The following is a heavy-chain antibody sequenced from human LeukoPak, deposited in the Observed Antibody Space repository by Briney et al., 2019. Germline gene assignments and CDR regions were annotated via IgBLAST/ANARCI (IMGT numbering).Heavy chain of an antibody. J-gene: IGHJ4*02. Sequence: GGSLRLSCAASGFTFSSYEMNWVRLAPGRGLEWVSYISTGGSTIYYADSVKGRFTISRDNAKNSLYLQMNSLRAEDTAVYYCAREATLWNAPYYFDYWGQGTLVTVSS. D-gene: IGHD1-1*01. CDR2: ISTGGSTI. CDR3: AREATLWNAPYYFDY. CDR1: GFTFSSYE. V-gene: IGHV3-48*03.